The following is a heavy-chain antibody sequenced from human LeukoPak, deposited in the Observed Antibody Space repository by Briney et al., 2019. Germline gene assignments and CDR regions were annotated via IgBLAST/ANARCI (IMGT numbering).Heavy chain of an antibody. D-gene: IGHD3-10*01. V-gene: IGHV4-61*01. CDR3: ATSVSYGSGVTNWFDP. CDR2: IYYSGST. Sequence: SETLSLTCTVFGGSVSSGSYYWSWIRQPPGKGLEWIGYIYYSGSTNYNPSLKSRVTISVDTSKNQFSLKLSSVTAADTAVYYCATSVSYGSGVTNWFDPWGQGTLVTVSS. CDR1: GGSVSSGSYY. J-gene: IGHJ5*02.